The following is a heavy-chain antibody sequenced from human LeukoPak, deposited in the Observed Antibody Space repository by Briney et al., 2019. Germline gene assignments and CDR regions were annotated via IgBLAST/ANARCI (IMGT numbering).Heavy chain of an antibody. Sequence: ASVKVSCKASGYTFTSYYMHWVRQAPGQGLEWMGIIHPSGGSTSYAQKFQGRVTMTRDTSTSTVYMDLSSLRSEDTAVYYCARGPGYGGNSGGVDYWGQGTLVTVSS. J-gene: IGHJ4*02. CDR1: GYTFTSYY. D-gene: IGHD4-23*01. CDR3: ARGPGYGGNSGGVDY. CDR2: IHPSGGST. V-gene: IGHV1-46*01.